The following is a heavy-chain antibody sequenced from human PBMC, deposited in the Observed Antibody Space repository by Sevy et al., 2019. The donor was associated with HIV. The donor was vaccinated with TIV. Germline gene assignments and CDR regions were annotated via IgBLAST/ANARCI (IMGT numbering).Heavy chain of an antibody. V-gene: IGHV4-59*01. Sequence: LLQLRETLSLTCTVSGDSISSYYWSWMRQPPGKGLEWIGYIHYSGSTNYNPSLKSRVTISVDTSKSQFSLNLNSVTAVDTAVYFCARASGQSTSSRYFDFWGQGTLVTVSS. D-gene: IGHD6-6*01. CDR1: GDSISSYY. J-gene: IGHJ4*02. CDR3: ARASGQSTSSRYFDF. CDR2: IHYSGST.